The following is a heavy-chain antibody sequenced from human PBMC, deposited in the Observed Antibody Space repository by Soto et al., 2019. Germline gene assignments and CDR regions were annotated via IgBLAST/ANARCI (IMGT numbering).Heavy chain of an antibody. Sequence: TSETLSLTCAVSGYSISSSNWWGWIRQPPGKGLEWIGYIYYSGTTYYNPSLKSRVTMSVDTSKNQFSLKLTSVTAVDTAVYYCARREIKGTIDYWGQGTLVTVSS. CDR3: ARREIKGTIDY. CDR2: IYYSGTT. V-gene: IGHV4-28*01. D-gene: IGHD2-8*01. J-gene: IGHJ4*02. CDR1: GYSISSSNW.